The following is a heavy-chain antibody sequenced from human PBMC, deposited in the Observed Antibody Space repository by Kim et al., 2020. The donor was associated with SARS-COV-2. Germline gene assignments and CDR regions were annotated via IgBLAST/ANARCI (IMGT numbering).Heavy chain of an antibody. CDR3: ARDKYEGEGDYYYYYGMDV. V-gene: IGHV3-11*01. J-gene: IGHJ6*02. CDR1: GFTFSDYY. CDR2: ISSSGSTI. D-gene: IGHD3-10*01. Sequence: GGSLRLSCAASGFTFSDYYMSWIRQAPGKGLEWVSYISSSGSTIYYADSVKGRFTISRDNAKNSLYLQMNSLRAEDTAVYYCARDKYEGEGDYYYYYGMDVWGQGTTVTVSS.